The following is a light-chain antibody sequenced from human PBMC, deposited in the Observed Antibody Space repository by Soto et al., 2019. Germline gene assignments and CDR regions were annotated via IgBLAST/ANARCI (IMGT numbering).Light chain of an antibody. CDR1: GSDVGGYDY. J-gene: IGLJ1*01. V-gene: IGLV2-14*03. CDR2: DAT. Sequence: QSVLTQPASVSGSPGQSITISCTGTGSDVGGYDYVSWYQQYPGKAPKLVIYDATNRPSGVSNRFSGSKSGNTAALIIFGLQAEDEADYYCCSYTSSGTYVFGTGTKVPVL. CDR3: CSYTSSGTYV.